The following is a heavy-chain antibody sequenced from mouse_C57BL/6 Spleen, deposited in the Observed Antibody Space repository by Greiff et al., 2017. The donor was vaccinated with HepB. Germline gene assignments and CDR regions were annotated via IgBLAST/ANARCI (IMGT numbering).Heavy chain of an antibody. D-gene: IGHD1-1*01. CDR2: IYPGDGDT. V-gene: IGHV1-82*01. CDR3: ARVAFITAVVATRDFDV. J-gene: IGHJ1*03. CDR1: GYAFSSSW. Sequence: VQLQQSGPELVKPGASVKISCKASGYAFSSSWMNWVKQRPGKGLEWIGRIYPGDGDTNYNGKFKGKATLTADKSSSTAYMQLSSLTSEDSAVYFCARVAFITAVVATRDFDVWGTGTTVTVSS.